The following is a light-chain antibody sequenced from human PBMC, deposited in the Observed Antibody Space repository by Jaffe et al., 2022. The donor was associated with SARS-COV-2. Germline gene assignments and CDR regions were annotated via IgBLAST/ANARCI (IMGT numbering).Light chain of an antibody. CDR3: QQYNSYSST. J-gene: IGKJ2*01. V-gene: IGKV1-5*03. CDR1: QSISSW. CDR2: KAS. Sequence: DIQMTQSPSTLSAYVGDRVTMTCRASQSISSWLAWYQQKPGKAPKLLIYKASSLESGVPSRYSGSGSGTEFTLTISSLQPDDFATYYCQQYNSYSSTFGQGTKLEIK.